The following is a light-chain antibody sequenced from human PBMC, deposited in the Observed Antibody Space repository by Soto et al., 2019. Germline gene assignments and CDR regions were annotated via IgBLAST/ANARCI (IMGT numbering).Light chain of an antibody. CDR3: GAWDNSLSVVV. V-gene: IGLV1-51*01. CDR2: DND. J-gene: IGLJ2*01. CDR1: SSNIGRNY. Sequence: QSVLTQPPSVSAAPGQKVTISCSGSSSNIGRNYVSWYQHLPGTAPKLLIYDNDKRPSGIPDRFSGSKSGTSATLGITGLQTGDEADYYCGAWDNSLSVVVFGGGTKLTV.